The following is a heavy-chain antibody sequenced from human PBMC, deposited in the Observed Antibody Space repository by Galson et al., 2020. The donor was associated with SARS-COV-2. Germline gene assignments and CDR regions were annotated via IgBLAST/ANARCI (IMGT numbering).Heavy chain of an antibody. CDR2: IKSGGDT. J-gene: IGHJ6*03. CDR1: GGSFSGYS. Sequence: SETLSLTCAVYGGSFSGYSWTWIRQAPGKGLEWIGEIKSGGDTNYSPSLSNRVTLSVDTSRNQFALRMTSVTAADTALYFCARGLRGVVPSPVLGLGPFYSYYYLDVWAKGTTVTVSS. V-gene: IGHV4-34*01. D-gene: IGHD3-10*01. CDR3: ARGLRGVVPSPVLGLGPFYSYYYLDV.